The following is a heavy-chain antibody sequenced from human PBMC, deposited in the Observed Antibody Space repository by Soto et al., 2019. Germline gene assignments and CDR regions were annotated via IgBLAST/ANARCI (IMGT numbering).Heavy chain of an antibody. CDR3: ARDIELRHFDWLRAFEH. J-gene: IGHJ4*02. CDR1: GYTFTNQY. Sequence: ASVKVSCKASGYTFTNQYMHWVRQAPGQGLEWMGIINPLGGNTNYAQKVQGRVTMTTDTSTSTAYMELRSLRSDDTAVYYCARDIELRHFDWLRAFEHWGQGTLVTVS. D-gene: IGHD3-9*01. CDR2: INPLGGNT. V-gene: IGHV1-46*01.